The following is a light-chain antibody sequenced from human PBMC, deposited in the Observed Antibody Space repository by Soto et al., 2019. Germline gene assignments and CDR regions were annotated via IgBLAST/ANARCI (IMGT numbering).Light chain of an antibody. V-gene: IGKV1-33*01. CDR2: DAS. J-gene: IGKJ1*01. CDR3: QQYDNLPPGWT. Sequence: DIQMTQSPSSLSASVGDRVTITCQASQDISNYLNWYQQKPGKAPKLLIYDASNLETGVPSRFSGSGSGTDFTFTISSLQPEDIATYYCQQYDNLPPGWTFGQGTQVDSK. CDR1: QDISNY.